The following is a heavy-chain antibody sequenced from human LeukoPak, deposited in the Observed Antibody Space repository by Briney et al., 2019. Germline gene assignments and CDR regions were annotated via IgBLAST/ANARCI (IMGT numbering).Heavy chain of an antibody. Sequence: GASVKVSCKASGYTFTGFYMHWVRQAPGQGLEWMGWINPNSGGTKYAQKFQGRVTMTRDTSISTAYMELSRLRSDDTAVYHCARVRDHPSWYFDLWGRGTLVTVSS. J-gene: IGHJ2*01. V-gene: IGHV1-2*02. CDR1: GYTFTGFY. CDR2: INPNSGGT. CDR3: ARVRDHPSWYFDL.